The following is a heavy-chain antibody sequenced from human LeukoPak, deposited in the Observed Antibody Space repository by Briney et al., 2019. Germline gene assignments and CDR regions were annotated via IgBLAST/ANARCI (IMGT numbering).Heavy chain of an antibody. J-gene: IGHJ4*02. Sequence: GGSLRLSCAASAFTVSSNYMSWVRQAPGKGLEWVSVIYSGGSTYYADSVKGRFTISRDNSKNTLYLQMNSLRAEDTAVYYCARGAYCGGDCYYSGGDYWGQGTLVTVSS. CDR1: AFTVSSNY. D-gene: IGHD2-21*02. CDR2: IYSGGST. CDR3: ARGAYCGGDCYYSGGDY. V-gene: IGHV3-53*01.